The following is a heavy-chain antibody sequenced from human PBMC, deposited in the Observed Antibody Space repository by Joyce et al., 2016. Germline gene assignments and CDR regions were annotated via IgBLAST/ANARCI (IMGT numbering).Heavy chain of an antibody. J-gene: IGHJ3*02. CDR1: GYIFTTYG. D-gene: IGHD3-22*01. Sequence: QVQLVQSGSEVKKPGASVEVSCKASGYIFTTYGISWVRQAPGQGFEGMGWSSAQHGNTKYAQKFQGRGTMTIDTSTSTAYMELESLRSDDTAVYYCARDIHYYNSSGYYWGAFDIWGQGTMVSVSS. CDR3: ARDIHYYNSSGYYWGAFDI. CDR2: SSAQHGNT. V-gene: IGHV1-18*01.